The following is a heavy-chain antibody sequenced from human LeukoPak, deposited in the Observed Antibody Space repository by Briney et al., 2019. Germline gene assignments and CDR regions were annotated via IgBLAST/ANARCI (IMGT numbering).Heavy chain of an antibody. Sequence: GGALGLSCAASGFTFSSYAMSWVRQAPGKGLEWVSAISGTGGSTYYADSVKGRFTISRDNSKNTLYLQMNSLRAEDTAVYYCAKPTKIGYCSGGSCYSFIDAFDIWGQGTMVTVSS. CDR3: AKPTKIGYCSGGSCYSFIDAFDI. V-gene: IGHV3-23*01. CDR2: ISGTGGST. J-gene: IGHJ3*02. CDR1: GFTFSSYA. D-gene: IGHD2-15*01.